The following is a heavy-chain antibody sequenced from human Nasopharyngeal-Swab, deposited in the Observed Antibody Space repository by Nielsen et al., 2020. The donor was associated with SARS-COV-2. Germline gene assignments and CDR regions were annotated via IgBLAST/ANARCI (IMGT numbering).Heavy chain of an antibody. CDR1: GFTYW. CDR2: IKEDGSER. Sequence: GESLKISCATSGFTYWMSWVRQAPGKGLEWVANIKEDGSERYYVDSVKGRFTISRDNAEKSLYLQMNSLRAEDTAVYYCARENGFEWGDYGGCWGQGTLVTVSS. J-gene: IGHJ4*02. CDR3: ARENGFEWGDYGGC. D-gene: IGHD3-9*01. V-gene: IGHV3-7*05.